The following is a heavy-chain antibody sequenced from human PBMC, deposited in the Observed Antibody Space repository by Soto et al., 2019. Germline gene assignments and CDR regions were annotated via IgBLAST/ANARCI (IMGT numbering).Heavy chain of an antibody. CDR1: GGTFGSYA. V-gene: IGHV1-69*01. D-gene: IGHD2-2*01. CDR2: IIPITGTA. CDR3: ARSQGSSTSLEIYYYYYYGMDV. J-gene: IGHJ6*01. Sequence: QVQLVQSGAEVKKPGSSVKVSCKASGGTFGSYAISWVRQAPGQGLEWMGGIIPITGTANYAQKFQGRVTIAADESTSTAYMELSRLRSEDTAVYYCARSQGSSTSLEIYYYYYYGMDVWGQWTTVTVSS.